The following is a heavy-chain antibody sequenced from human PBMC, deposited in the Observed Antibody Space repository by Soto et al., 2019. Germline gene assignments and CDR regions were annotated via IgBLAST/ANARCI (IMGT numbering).Heavy chain of an antibody. CDR2: IYYSGST. Sequence: SETLSLTCTVSGGSIRSGGYYWSWIRQHPGKGLEWIGYIYYSGSTYYNTSLKSRVTISVDTSKNQFSLKLSSVTAADTAVYYCAILYGGNSGWFGPWGQGTLVTVSS. D-gene: IGHD2-21*02. CDR1: GGSIRSGGYY. J-gene: IGHJ5*02. V-gene: IGHV4-31*03. CDR3: AILYGGNSGWFGP.